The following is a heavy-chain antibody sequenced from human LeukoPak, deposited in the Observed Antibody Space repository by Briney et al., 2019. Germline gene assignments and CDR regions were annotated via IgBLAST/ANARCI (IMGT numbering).Heavy chain of an antibody. Sequence: GESLKISCKGSGYSFTSYWIGWVRQMPGKGLEWMGIIYPGDSDTRYSPSFQGQVTISADKSISTAYLQWSSLKASDTAMYYCARQGVWENPPRHIVVVPAAMKGGWFDPWGQGTLVTVSS. CDR3: ARQGVWENPPRHIVVVPAAMKGGWFDP. D-gene: IGHD2-2*01. CDR1: GYSFTSYW. CDR2: IYPGDSDT. J-gene: IGHJ5*02. V-gene: IGHV5-51*01.